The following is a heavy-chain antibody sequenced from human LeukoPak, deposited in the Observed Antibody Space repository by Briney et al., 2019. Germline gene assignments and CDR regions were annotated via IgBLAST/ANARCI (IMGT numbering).Heavy chain of an antibody. V-gene: IGHV1-18*01. CDR2: ISAYNGNT. Sequence: ASVKVSCKASGYTFTSYGISWVRQAPGQGLEWMGWISAYNGNTNYAQKLQGRVTMTTDTSTSTAYMELRSLRSDDTAVYYCARRSSVVVVAAIRYYYYGMDVWGQGTTVTVSS. CDR1: GYTFTSYG. D-gene: IGHD2-15*01. J-gene: IGHJ6*02. CDR3: ARRSSVVVVAAIRYYYYGMDV.